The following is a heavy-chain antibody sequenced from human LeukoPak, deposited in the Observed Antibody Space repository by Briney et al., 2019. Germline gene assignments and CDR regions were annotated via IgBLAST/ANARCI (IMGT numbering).Heavy chain of an antibody. Sequence: GGSLRLSCVGSGFSFSNYWMSWVRQAPGKGLEWVSAISGSGGSTYYADSVKGRFTISRDNSKNTLYLQMNSLRAEDTAVYYCAKGFGGVIVIPYYFDYWGQGTLVTVSS. D-gene: IGHD3-16*02. CDR3: AKGFGGVIVIPYYFDY. CDR1: GFSFSNYW. J-gene: IGHJ4*02. CDR2: ISGSGGST. V-gene: IGHV3-23*01.